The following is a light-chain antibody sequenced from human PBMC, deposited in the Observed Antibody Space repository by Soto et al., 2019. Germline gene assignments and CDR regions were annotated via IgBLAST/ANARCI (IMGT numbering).Light chain of an antibody. V-gene: IGLV1-44*01. CDR2: SNN. J-gene: IGLJ1*01. Sequence: QSVLTQPPSASGTPGQRVTISCSGSSSNIGSNTVNWYQQPPGTAPKLLIYSNNQPPSGVPDRFSGSKSGTSASLAISGLQSEDEADYYCAAWDDSMNGYVFGTGTKLTVL. CDR1: SSNIGSNT. CDR3: AAWDDSMNGYV.